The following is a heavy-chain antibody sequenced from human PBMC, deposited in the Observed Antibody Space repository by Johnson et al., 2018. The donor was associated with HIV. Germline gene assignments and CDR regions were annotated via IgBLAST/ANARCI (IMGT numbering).Heavy chain of an antibody. CDR3: AREGGGAGSGSYALGAFDI. CDR1: GFTFSSYA. CDR2: ISYAGSNK. J-gene: IGHJ3*02. Sequence: QVQLVESGGGVVQPGRSLRLSCAASGFTFSSYAMHWVRQAPGKGLEWVTVISYAGSNKYYADSVKGRFTISRDNSKNTLYLQMGSLRNEDMAVYYCAREGGGAGSGSYALGAFDIWGQGTMVTVSS. D-gene: IGHD1-26*01. V-gene: IGHV3-30*14.